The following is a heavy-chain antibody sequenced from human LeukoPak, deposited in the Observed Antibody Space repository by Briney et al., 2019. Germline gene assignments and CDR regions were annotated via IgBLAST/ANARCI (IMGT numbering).Heavy chain of an antibody. Sequence: SETLSLTCTVSGGSISSYYWSWIRQPPGKGLAWIGYIYYSGSTNYNPSLKSRVTISVDTSKNQFSLKLSSVTAADTAVYYCARGYSSSYYYFDYWGQGTLVTVSS. CDR1: GGSISSYY. V-gene: IGHV4-59*01. J-gene: IGHJ4*02. D-gene: IGHD6-13*01. CDR2: IYYSGST. CDR3: ARGYSSSYYYFDY.